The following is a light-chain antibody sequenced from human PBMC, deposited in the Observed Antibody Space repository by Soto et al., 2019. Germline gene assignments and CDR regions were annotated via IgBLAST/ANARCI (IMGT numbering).Light chain of an antibody. CDR3: QQYCRSPWT. CDR2: GAS. Sequence: EIVLTESPCTPPLSPGERATVSCRATQIGTSSYLAWYQQKPGQAPRLLIYGASSRATGIPDRFSGSGSGRDFTLTTSRLETEDFAVYYWQQYCRSPWTFGQGARVEIK. J-gene: IGKJ1*01. CDR1: QIGTSSY. V-gene: IGKV3-20*01.